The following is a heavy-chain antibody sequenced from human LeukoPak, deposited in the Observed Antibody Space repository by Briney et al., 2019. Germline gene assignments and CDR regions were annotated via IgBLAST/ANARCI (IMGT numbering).Heavy chain of an antibody. V-gene: IGHV3-23*01. CDR2: IIAGADTT. J-gene: IGHJ5*02. D-gene: IGHD1-7*01. CDR3: VRGGTTTRYNWFDP. CDR1: GFTFSSYA. Sequence: SGGSLRLSCAASGFTFSSYAMSWVRQAPGKGLEWVSGIIAGADTTYYADSVKGRFTISRDHSKNTLYLQMNSLRAEDTAIYYCVRGGTTTRYNWFDPWGQGTLVTVSS.